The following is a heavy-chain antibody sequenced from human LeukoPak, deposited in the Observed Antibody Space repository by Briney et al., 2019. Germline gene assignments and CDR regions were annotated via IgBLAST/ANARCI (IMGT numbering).Heavy chain of an antibody. CDR1: GASISPSY. CDR2: IYNSGTT. Sequence: SETLSLTCSVSGASISPSYWSWLRQPPGRGLEWIGYIYNSGTTNYNTSLAIRVTISLDTSKNQFSLRLSSVSAVDTAVYYCARGPPDRAYIWGQGTMVTVSS. D-gene: IGHD3-16*01. CDR3: ARGPPDRAYI. V-gene: IGHV4-59*01. J-gene: IGHJ3*02.